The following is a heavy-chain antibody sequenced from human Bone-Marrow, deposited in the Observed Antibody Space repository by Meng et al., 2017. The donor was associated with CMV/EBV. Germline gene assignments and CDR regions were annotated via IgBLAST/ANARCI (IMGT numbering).Heavy chain of an antibody. CDR2: ISYDGSNK. CDR3: ASSSWYGGDY. V-gene: IGHV3-30*04. D-gene: IGHD6-13*01. CDR1: GFTFSSYA. J-gene: IGHJ4*02. Sequence: LSLTCAASGFTFSSYAMHWVRQAPGKGLEWVAVISYDGSNKYYADSVKGRFTISRDNSKNTLYLQMNSLRAEDTAVYYCASSSWYGGDYWGQGTLVTVSS.